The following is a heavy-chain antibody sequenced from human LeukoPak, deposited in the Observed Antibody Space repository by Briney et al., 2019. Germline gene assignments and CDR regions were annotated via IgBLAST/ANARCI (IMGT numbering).Heavy chain of an antibody. Sequence: PSETLSLTCTVSGGSISSHYWSWIRQPPGKGLEWIGYIYYSGSTNYNPSLKSRVTISVDTSKNQFSLKLSSVTAADTAVYYCAGAGGPQYYYYYYMDVWGKGTTVTVSS. CDR3: AGAGGPQYYYYYYMDV. CDR1: GGSISSHY. V-gene: IGHV4-59*11. CDR2: IYYSGST. J-gene: IGHJ6*03.